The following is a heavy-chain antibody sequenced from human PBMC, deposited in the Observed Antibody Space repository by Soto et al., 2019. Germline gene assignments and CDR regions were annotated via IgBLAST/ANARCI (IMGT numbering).Heavy chain of an antibody. CDR3: TKGRLGYCGCGTCPEN. Sequence: EVQLLESGGDLVQPGGSLRLSCAASGFTFSSYAMDWVRQAPGKGLEWVSGISNGGATFYADSVKGRFRISRADSKYILYLQMRSLRAEDTALYSCTKGRLGYCGCGTCPENRGQGTLVTVSS. J-gene: IGHJ4*02. V-gene: IGHV3-23*01. CDR2: ISNGGAT. D-gene: IGHD2-15*01. CDR1: GFTFSSYA.